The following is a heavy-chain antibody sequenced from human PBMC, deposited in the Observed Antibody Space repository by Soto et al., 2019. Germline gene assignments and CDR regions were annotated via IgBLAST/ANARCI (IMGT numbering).Heavy chain of an antibody. CDR2: INPNSGGT. CDR1: GYTFTGYY. CDR3: ASSLVTAMAPEPNYYYYGMDV. D-gene: IGHD5-18*01. Sequence: GASVKVSCKASGYTFTGYYMHWVRQAPGQGLEWMGWINPNSGGTNYAQKFQGWVTMTRDTSISTAYMELSRLRSDDTAVYYCASSLVTAMAPEPNYYYYGMDVWGQGTTVTVSS. J-gene: IGHJ6*02. V-gene: IGHV1-2*04.